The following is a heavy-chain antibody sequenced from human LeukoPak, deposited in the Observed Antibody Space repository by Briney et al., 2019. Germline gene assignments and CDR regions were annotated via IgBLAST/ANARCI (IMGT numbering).Heavy chain of an antibody. CDR3: ASASWIHLWSQNFDY. CDR1: GFTFSNNA. CDR2: ISGSGGST. Sequence: PGGSLRLSCAASGFTFSNNALSWVRQAPGKGLEWVSVISGSGGSTYYADSVKGRFTISRDNSKNTLYLQMDSLRAEDTAVYYCASASWIHLWSQNFDYWGQGTLVTVSS. V-gene: IGHV3-23*01. J-gene: IGHJ4*02. D-gene: IGHD5-18*01.